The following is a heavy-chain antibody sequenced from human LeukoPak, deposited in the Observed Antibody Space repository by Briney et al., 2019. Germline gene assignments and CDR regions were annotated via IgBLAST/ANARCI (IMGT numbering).Heavy chain of an antibody. Sequence: KPSETLSLTCTVSGGSISSYYWSWIRQPAGKGLEWIGRIYTSGSTYYNPSLKSRVTISVDTSKNHFSLKLSSVTAADTAVYYCARLDYRLRGLFDYWGQGTLVTVSS. J-gene: IGHJ4*02. CDR2: IYTSGST. CDR1: GGSISSYY. CDR3: ARLDYRLRGLFDY. V-gene: IGHV4-4*07. D-gene: IGHD4-11*01.